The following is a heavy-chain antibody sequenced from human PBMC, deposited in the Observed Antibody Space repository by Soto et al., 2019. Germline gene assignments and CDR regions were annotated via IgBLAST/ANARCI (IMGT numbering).Heavy chain of an antibody. Sequence: GGSLRLSCAASGFTFSSYAMSWVRQAPGKGLEWVSAISGSGGSTYYADSVKGRFTISRDNSKNTLYLQMNSLRAEDTAVYYCAKASIPRSIAAAFDYWGQGTLVTVSS. J-gene: IGHJ4*02. V-gene: IGHV3-23*01. D-gene: IGHD6-13*01. CDR1: GFTFSSYA. CDR2: ISGSGGST. CDR3: AKASIPRSIAAAFDY.